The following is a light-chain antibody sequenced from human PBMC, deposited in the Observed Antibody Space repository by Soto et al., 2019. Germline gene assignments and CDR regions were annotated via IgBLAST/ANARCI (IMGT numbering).Light chain of an antibody. CDR1: QSVSSS. V-gene: IGKV3-11*01. CDR2: AAS. J-gene: IGKJ1*01. CDR3: QQRSNWPRT. Sequence: EIVLTQSPATLSLSPGERATLSCRASQSVSSSLAWYQQKAGQAPRLLIYAASHRATGIPARFRGSGSGTDFSLTISSLEPEDFGVYYCQQRSNWPRTFGQGTKVEIK.